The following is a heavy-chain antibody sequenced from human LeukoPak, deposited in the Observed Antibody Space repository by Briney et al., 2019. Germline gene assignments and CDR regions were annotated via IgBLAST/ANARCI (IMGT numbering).Heavy chain of an antibody. D-gene: IGHD2-2*01. CDR3: ARQSCSSTSCPHRNVFDI. J-gene: IGHJ3*02. Sequence: PSETLSLTCSVSGASVSDYYCNWIRQPPGKGLEWIGYVYNSGITNYNPSLRSRVTISLDTSKNQFSLKLNSVTAADTAVYYCARQSCSSTSCPHRNVFDIWGQGTMVTVSP. CDR2: VYNSGIT. V-gene: IGHV4-59*02. CDR1: GASVSDYY.